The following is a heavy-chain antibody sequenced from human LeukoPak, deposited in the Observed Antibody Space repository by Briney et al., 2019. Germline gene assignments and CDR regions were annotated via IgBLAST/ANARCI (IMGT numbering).Heavy chain of an antibody. D-gene: IGHD2-2*01. CDR2: IYHSEST. Sequence: SETLSLTCTVSGYSISSGYYWGWIRQPPGKGLEWIGRIYHSESTYYNPSLKSRVTISVDTSKNQFSLKLRSVTAADTAVYYCARVSAVPAAKLDTREGSDWFDPWGQGTLVTVSS. CDR3: ARVSAVPAAKLDTREGSDWFDP. J-gene: IGHJ5*02. V-gene: IGHV4-38-2*02. CDR1: GYSISSGYY.